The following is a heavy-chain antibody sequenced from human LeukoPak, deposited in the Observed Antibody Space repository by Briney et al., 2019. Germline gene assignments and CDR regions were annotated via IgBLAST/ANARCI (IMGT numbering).Heavy chain of an antibody. J-gene: IGHJ4*02. CDR3: ARDRLYHYDSSGTFDY. V-gene: IGHV3-33*01. D-gene: IGHD3-22*01. CDR1: GFTFSSYG. Sequence: GGSLRLSCAASGFTFSSYGMHWVRQAPGKGLEWVAVIWYDGSNKYYADSVKGRFTISRDNSKNTLYLQMSSLRAEDTAVYYCARDRLYHYDSSGTFDYWGQGTLVTVSS. CDR2: IWYDGSNK.